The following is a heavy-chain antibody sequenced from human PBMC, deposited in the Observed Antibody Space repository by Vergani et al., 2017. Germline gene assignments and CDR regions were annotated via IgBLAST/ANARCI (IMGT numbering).Heavy chain of an antibody. V-gene: IGHV4-31*11. CDR3: ARARHYYGSGSFFFDY. CDR1: GGSISSGDHC. CDR2: IFYSGTT. D-gene: IGHD3-10*01. J-gene: IGHJ4*02. Sequence: QVQLQESGPGVVKPSQTLSLTCAVSGGSISSGDHCWTWIRQRPGKGLEWIGYIFYSGTTYDNPSLRSRLTISVDTSQNQFSLKLRSVTAADTAVYYCARARHYYGSGSFFFDYWGQGTLVTVSS.